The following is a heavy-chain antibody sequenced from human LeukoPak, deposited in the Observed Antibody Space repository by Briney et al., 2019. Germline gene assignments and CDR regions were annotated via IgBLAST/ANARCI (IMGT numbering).Heavy chain of an antibody. Sequence: PSQTLSLTCTVSGGSISSGDYYWSWIRQPPGKGLEWIGYIYYSGSTYYHPSLKSRVTISVDTSKNQFSLKLSSVTAADTAVYYCARAPGSYFFDYWGQGTLVTVSS. CDR1: GGSISSGDYY. V-gene: IGHV4-30-4*01. J-gene: IGHJ4*02. CDR3: ARAPGSYFFDY. CDR2: IYYSGST. D-gene: IGHD1-26*01.